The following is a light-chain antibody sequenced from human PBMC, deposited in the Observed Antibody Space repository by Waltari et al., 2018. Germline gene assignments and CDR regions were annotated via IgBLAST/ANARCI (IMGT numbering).Light chain of an antibody. V-gene: IGKV1-5*03. CDR1: QSISTW. J-gene: IGKJ4*01. CDR2: KAS. Sequence: CPASQSISTWLAWYQQKPGKAPKLLIYKASTLESGVPSRFSGSGSGTEFTLTISSLQPDDFATYYCQQYNSYSLLTFGGGTKVEIK. CDR3: QQYNSYSLLT.